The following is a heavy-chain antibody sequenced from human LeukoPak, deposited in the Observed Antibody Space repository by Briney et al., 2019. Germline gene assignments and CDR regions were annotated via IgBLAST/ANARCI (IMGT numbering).Heavy chain of an antibody. CDR1: GGFVSSGSYY. CDR3: ARGYYDSSAYSHHDAFDI. J-gene: IGHJ3*02. D-gene: IGHD3-22*01. CDR2: FYYSGST. Sequence: SETLSLTCTVSGGFVSSGSYYYNWVRQPPGKGLEWIGYFYYSGSTNYNPSLKSRVTISVDTSKNQFSLKLSSVTAADTAVYYCARGYYDSSAYSHHDAFDIWGQGTMVTVSS. V-gene: IGHV4-61*01.